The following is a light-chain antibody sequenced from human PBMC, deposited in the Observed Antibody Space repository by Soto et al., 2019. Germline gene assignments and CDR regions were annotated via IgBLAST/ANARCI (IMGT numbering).Light chain of an antibody. CDR3: QKYNSPPRT. CDR2: AAS. V-gene: IGKV1-27*01. J-gene: IGKJ1*01. CDR1: QGINNF. Sequence: DIQMTQSPSSLSASIGDRVTINCRASQGINNFLAWYQQKPGEAPKLLLYAASILRSGVPSRFSGSGSGTDFTLTISSLQPEDVATYYCQKYNSPPRTFGQGT.